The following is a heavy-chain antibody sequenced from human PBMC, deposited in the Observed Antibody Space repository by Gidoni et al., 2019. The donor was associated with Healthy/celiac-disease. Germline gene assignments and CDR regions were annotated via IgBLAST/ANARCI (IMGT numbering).Heavy chain of an antibody. CDR3: VRTLWFGELFPDFDY. V-gene: IGHV1-18*01. CDR1: GYTFTSYG. CDR2: ISAYNGNT. D-gene: IGHD3-10*01. J-gene: IGHJ4*02. Sequence: QVQLVQSGAEVKKPGASVKVSCKASGYTFTSYGISWVRQAPGQGLEWMGWISAYNGNTNYAQKLQGRVTMTTDTSTSTAYMELRSLRSDDTAVYYCVRTLWFGELFPDFDYWGQGTLVTVSS.